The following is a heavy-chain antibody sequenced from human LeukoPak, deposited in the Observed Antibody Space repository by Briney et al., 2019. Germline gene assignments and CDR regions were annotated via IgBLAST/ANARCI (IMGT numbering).Heavy chain of an antibody. CDR3: ARAFSGWYFDY. V-gene: IGHV4-38-2*02. Sequence: PSETLSLTCTVSGYSISSGYYWGWIRPPPGKGLEWIGSIYHSGSTYYNPSLKSRVTISVDTSKNQFSLKLSSVTAADTAVYYCARAFSGWYFDYWGQGTLVTVSS. J-gene: IGHJ4*02. CDR1: GYSISSGYY. D-gene: IGHD6-19*01. CDR2: IYHSGST.